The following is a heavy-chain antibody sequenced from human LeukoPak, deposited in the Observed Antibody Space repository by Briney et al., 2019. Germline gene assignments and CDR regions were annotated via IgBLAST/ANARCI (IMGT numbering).Heavy chain of an antibody. CDR3: AKDLITMVRGVSDY. J-gene: IGHJ4*02. CDR1: GFTFNNYA. CDR2: ISGSGGST. V-gene: IGHV3-23*01. D-gene: IGHD3-10*01. Sequence: GGSLRLSCAASGFTFNNYAMSWVRQAPGKGLEWVSSISGSGGSTYYADSVKGRFTISRDNSKNTLYLQMNSLRAEDTAVYYCAKDLITMVRGVSDYWGQGTLVTVSS.